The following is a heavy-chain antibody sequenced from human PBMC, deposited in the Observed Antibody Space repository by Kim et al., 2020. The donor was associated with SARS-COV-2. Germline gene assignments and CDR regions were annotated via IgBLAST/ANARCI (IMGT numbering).Heavy chain of an antibody. CDR2: IHYAGGV. D-gene: IGHD2-21*02. Sequence: SETLSLTCSVSGASITAYHWNWIRQPPGKGLEWIGLIHYAGGVFYSPSHKNRLTLSVDTSKNQFFLRLNSVTPADTAVYYCARWGRTEVTSFDAFDIWGQGSMVSVSS. CDR3: ARWGRTEVTSFDAFDI. J-gene: IGHJ3*02. CDR1: GASITAYH. V-gene: IGHV4-59*01.